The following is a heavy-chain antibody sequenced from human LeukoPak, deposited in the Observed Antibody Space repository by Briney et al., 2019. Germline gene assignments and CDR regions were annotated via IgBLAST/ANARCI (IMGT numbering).Heavy chain of an antibody. CDR3: AKDYAAHIVVVTGPGGY. J-gene: IGHJ4*02. V-gene: IGHV3-23*01. D-gene: IGHD2-21*02. Sequence: GGSLRLSCAASGFTFSSYGMSWVRQAPGKGLEWVSAISGSGGSTYYADSVKGRFTISRDNSKNTLYLQMNSLRAEDTAVYYCAKDYAAHIVVVTGPGGYWGQGTLVTVSS. CDR1: GFTFSSYG. CDR2: ISGSGGST.